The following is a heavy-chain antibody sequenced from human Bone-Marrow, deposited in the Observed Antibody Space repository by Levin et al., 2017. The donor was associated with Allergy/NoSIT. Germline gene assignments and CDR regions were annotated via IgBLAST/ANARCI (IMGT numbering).Heavy chain of an antibody. CDR2: INVDGSST. J-gene: IGHJ4*01. Sequence: PGESLKISCATSGFNFRSYWMHWVRQAPGKGPVWVARINVDGSSTLYADSVKGRFTVSRDNAKNTLYLQMKSLAVEDTGVYYCARDPVNYGRVGYYFDYWGQGSLVTVSS. CDR1: GFNFRSYW. D-gene: IGHD3-10*01. CDR3: ARDPVNYGRVGYYFDY. V-gene: IGHV3-74*01.